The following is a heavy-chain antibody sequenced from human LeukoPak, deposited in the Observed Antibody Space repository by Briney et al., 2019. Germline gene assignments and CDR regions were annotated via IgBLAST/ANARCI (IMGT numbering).Heavy chain of an antibody. Sequence: KPSETLSLTCAVYGGSFSGYYWSWIRQPPGKGLEWIGEINNSGSTNYNPSLKSRVTISVDTSKNQLSLQLSSVTAADTAVYYCARHTSIGINYYDSSGYLSQYNWFDPWGQGTLVTVSS. D-gene: IGHD3-22*01. CDR1: GGSFSGYY. V-gene: IGHV4-34*01. CDR2: INNSGST. CDR3: ARHTSIGINYYDSSGYLSQYNWFDP. J-gene: IGHJ5*02.